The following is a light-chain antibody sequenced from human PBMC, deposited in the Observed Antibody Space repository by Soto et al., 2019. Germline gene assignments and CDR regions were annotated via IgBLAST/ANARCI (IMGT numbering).Light chain of an antibody. Sequence: HSALTQPASVSGSPGQSITISCTGTSSDVGGSNYVSWHQQHPGKAPKLIIYDVSNRPSGVSNRFSGSKSGNTASLTISGLQAEDEADYYCSSYTTSSTWVFGGGTKLTVL. CDR1: SSDVGGSNY. J-gene: IGLJ3*02. V-gene: IGLV2-14*01. CDR3: SSYTTSSTWV. CDR2: DVS.